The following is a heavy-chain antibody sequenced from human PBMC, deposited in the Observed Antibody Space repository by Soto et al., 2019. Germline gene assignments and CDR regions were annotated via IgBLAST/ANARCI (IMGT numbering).Heavy chain of an antibody. D-gene: IGHD3-22*01. CDR3: ARINLSYDSSGYVDL. CDR1: GYTFTSYA. V-gene: IGHV1-3*01. J-gene: IGHJ5*02. CDR2: ISAYNGNT. Sequence: ASVKVSCKASGYTFTSYAMHWVRQAPGQRLEWMGWISAYNGNTNYAQKLQGRVTMTKDTSTSTVYMDLSSLRSEDTAVYFCARINLSYDSSGYVDLWGQGTLVTVSS.